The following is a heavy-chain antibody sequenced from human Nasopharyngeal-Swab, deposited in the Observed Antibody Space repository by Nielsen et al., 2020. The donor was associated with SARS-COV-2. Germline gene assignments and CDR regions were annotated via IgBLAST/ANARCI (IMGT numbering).Heavy chain of an antibody. V-gene: IGHV7-4-1*02. CDR3: ARGGGVRRYYDSSGYYYYGMDV. Sequence: ASVKVSCKASGYTFTSYAMNWVRQAPGQGLEWMGWINTNTGNPTYAQGFTGRFVFSLDTSVSTAYLQISSLKAEDTAVYYCARGGGVRRYYDSSGYYYYGMDVWGQGTTVTVSS. D-gene: IGHD3-22*01. CDR2: INTNTGNP. CDR1: GYTFTSYA. J-gene: IGHJ6*02.